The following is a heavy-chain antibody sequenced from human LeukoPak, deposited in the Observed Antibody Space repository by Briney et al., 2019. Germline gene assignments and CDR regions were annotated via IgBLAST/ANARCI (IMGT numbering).Heavy chain of an antibody. CDR2: ISSSGNAI. V-gene: IGHV3-11*04. D-gene: IGHD6-19*01. Sequence: VGSQRPFCEDSGLTYKDHYMDWVRQSPGKGLEWVSYISSSGNAIYYADSVKGRFTISRDNAKNSLYLQMNSLRAEDTAVYYCAINGFSSGWYEPYYFDNWGQGTLVTVSS. CDR3: AINGFSSGWYEPYYFDN. J-gene: IGHJ4*02. CDR1: GLTYKDHY.